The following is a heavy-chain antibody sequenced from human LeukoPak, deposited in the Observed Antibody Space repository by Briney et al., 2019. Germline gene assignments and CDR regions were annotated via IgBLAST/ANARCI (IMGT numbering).Heavy chain of an antibody. J-gene: IGHJ4*02. CDR3: ARDPCTSTSCRFDF. CDR1: GFIFSNYN. CDR2: ISGTTNYI. Sequence: GGSLRLSCAASGFIFSNYNMNWVRQAPGKGLEWIASISGTTNYIHYADSVKGRFTISRDNAKDSLFLHMNSLSAEDTAIYYCARDPCTSTSCRFDFWGQGALVTVSS. D-gene: IGHD2-2*01. V-gene: IGHV3-21*01.